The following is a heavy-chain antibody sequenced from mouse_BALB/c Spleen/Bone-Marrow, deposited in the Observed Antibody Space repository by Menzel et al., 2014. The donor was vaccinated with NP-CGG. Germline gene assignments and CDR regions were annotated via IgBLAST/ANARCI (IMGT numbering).Heavy chain of an antibody. J-gene: IGHJ2*01. CDR3: VRGNYGNYVDYFDF. Sequence: DVKLVESGGGLVQPGGSLKLSCAASGFTFSSYGMSWVRRTPDKRLELVATINSNGGSTYYPDSVKGRFTISRDTAKNTLYLQMSSLKSEETAMYYCVRGNYGNYVDYFDFWGQGTTLTVSS. V-gene: IGHV5-6-3*01. D-gene: IGHD2-1*01. CDR2: INSNGGST. CDR1: GFTFSSYG.